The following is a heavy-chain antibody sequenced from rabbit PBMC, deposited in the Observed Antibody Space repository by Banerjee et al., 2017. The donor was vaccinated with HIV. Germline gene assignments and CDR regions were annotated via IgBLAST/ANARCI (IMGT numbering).Heavy chain of an antibody. Sequence: QEQLEESGGDLVKPGASLTLTCKASGFSFSSYYYMCWVRQAPGKGLEWIGYIDPVFGSTYYASWVNGRFTISSHNAQNTLYLQLNSLTAADTATYFCARGDASSSGYYIHYYGMDLWGPGTLVTVS. J-gene: IGHJ6*01. V-gene: IGHV1S43*01. D-gene: IGHD1-1*01. CDR3: ARGDASSSGYYIHYYGMDL. CDR2: IDPVFGST. CDR1: GFSFSSYYY.